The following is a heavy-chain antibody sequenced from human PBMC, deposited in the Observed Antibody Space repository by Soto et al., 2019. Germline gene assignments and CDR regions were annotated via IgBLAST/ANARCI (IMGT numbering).Heavy chain of an antibody. CDR3: AKVSVDNWNDGDAFEI. V-gene: IGHV3-23*01. D-gene: IGHD1-20*01. CDR1: GFDFSSDS. Sequence: EDQLLQSGGGLVRPGGSMRLSCAASGFDFSSDSLTWVRQAQGKGLQWIAFISGSGRTTYYADPVKGRFIISRENSNNTLYLQMNSLRSDDTAVYFCAKVSVDNWNDGDAFEIWGQGTLVSVS. J-gene: IGHJ3*02. CDR2: ISGSGRTT.